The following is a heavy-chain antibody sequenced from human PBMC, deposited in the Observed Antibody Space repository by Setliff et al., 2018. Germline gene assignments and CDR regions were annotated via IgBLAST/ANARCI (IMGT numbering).Heavy chain of an antibody. D-gene: IGHD5-12*01. V-gene: IGHV3-23*01. J-gene: IGHJ6*02. CDR2: ISGSGGST. CDR3: AKDRGYSYYYYGMDV. CDR1: GFTFSSYA. Sequence: GGSLRLSCTASGFTFSSYAMSWVRQAPGKGLEWVSAISGSGGSTYYADSVKGQFTISRDNSKNTLYLQMNSLRAEDTAVYYCAKDRGYSYYYYGMDVWGQGTTVTVSS.